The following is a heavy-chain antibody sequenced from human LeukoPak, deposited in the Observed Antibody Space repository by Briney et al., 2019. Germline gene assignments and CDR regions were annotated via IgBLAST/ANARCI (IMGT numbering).Heavy chain of an antibody. CDR2: ISAYNGNT. CDR1: GYTFTSYG. D-gene: IGHD2-15*01. CDR3: ARANSVVVVAATEIYFDY. J-gene: IGHJ4*02. Sequence: ASVKVSCKASGYTFTSYGISWVRQAPGQGLEWMGWISAYNGNTNYAQKLQGRVTMTTDTSTSTAYMELRSLRSDDTAVYYCARANSVVVVAATEIYFDYWGQGTLVTVSS. V-gene: IGHV1-18*01.